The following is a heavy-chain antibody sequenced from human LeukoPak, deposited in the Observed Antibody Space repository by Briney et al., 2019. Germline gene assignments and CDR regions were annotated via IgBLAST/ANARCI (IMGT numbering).Heavy chain of an antibody. Sequence: LETLSLTCTVSGGSISSSSYYWGWIRQPPGKGLEWIGSIYYSGSTYYNPSLKSRVTISVDTSKNQFSLKLSSVTAADTAVYYCAETTVTTQGYFDLWGRGTLVTVSS. D-gene: IGHD4-17*01. CDR1: GGSISSSSYY. V-gene: IGHV4-39*07. CDR3: AETTVTTQGYFDL. J-gene: IGHJ2*01. CDR2: IYYSGST.